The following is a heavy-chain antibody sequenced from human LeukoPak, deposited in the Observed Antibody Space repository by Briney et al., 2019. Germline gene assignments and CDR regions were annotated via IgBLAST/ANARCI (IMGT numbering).Heavy chain of an antibody. CDR1: GGSISSYY. Sequence: SETLSLTCTVSGGSISSYYWSWIRQPPGKGLEWIGYIYYSGSINYNPSLKSRVTISVDTSKNQFSLKLSSVTAADTAVYYCARVGEISSGLLDYWGQGTLVTVSS. CDR2: IYYSGSI. D-gene: IGHD1-26*01. J-gene: IGHJ4*02. V-gene: IGHV4-59*01. CDR3: ARVGEISSGLLDY.